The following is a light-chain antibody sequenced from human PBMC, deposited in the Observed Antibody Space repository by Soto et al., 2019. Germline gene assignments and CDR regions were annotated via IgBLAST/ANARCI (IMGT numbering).Light chain of an antibody. J-gene: IGKJ2*01. CDR1: QSVSSSY. CDR3: QQYGSSPQYT. Sequence: EIVLTQSPGTLSLSPGERATLSCRASQSVSSSYLAWYQQKPGQAPRLLIYGASSRATGIPDRFSGSGSGTDFTLTISRLXPEDFAVYYCQQYGSSPQYTFGQGTKLEIK. CDR2: GAS. V-gene: IGKV3-20*01.